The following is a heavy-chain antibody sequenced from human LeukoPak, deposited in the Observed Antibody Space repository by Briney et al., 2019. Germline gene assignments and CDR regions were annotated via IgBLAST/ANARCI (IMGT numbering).Heavy chain of an antibody. V-gene: IGHV1-2*02. CDR2: VNPNSGGT. CDR1: GYTFTGYY. CDR3: ARDPRRFLPPLYYYYYMDV. D-gene: IGHD3-3*01. Sequence: ASVKVSCKASGYTFTGYYMHWVRQAPGQGVEWMGWVNPNSGGTNYVQRFQGGGTMTRDTSISTAYMELSRLRSDDTVVYYCARDPRRFLPPLYYYYYMDVWGKGTTVTVSS. J-gene: IGHJ6*03.